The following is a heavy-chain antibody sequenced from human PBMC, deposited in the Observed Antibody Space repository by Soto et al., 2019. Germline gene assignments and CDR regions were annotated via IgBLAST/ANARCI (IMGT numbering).Heavy chain of an antibody. CDR1: GFTFSSYS. CDR3: ARDSGYDAYGGRYYYYGMDV. V-gene: IGHV3-21*01. D-gene: IGHD5-12*01. CDR2: ISSSSSYI. Sequence: LRLSCAASGFTFSSYSMNWVRQAPGKGLEWVSSISSSSSYIYYADSVKGRFTISRDNAKNSLYLQMNSLRAEDTAVYYCARDSGYDAYGGRYYYYGMDVWGQGTTVTVSS. J-gene: IGHJ6*02.